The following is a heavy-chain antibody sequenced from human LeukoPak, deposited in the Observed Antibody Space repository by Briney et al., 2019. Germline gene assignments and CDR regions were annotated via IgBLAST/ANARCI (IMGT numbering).Heavy chain of an antibody. CDR3: ARREVYSNYGYFDY. Sequence: PSETLSLTCTVSGGSISSSSFHWGWIRQPPGKGLEWIGSIYYSGSTYYNPSLKSRVTISVDTSKNQFSLKLSSVTAADTAVYYCARREVYSNYGYFDYWGQGTLVTVSS. CDR2: IYYSGST. V-gene: IGHV4-39*01. J-gene: IGHJ4*02. CDR1: GGSISSSSFH. D-gene: IGHD4-11*01.